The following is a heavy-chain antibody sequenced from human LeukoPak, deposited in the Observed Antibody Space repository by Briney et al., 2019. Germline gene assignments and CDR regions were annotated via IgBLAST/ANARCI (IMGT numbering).Heavy chain of an antibody. V-gene: IGHV4-39*07. Sequence: SETLSLTCTVTGGSISSSSCYWGWIRQPPGKGLEWIGSIYYSGSTYYNPSLKSRVTISVDTSKNQFSLKLSSVTAADTAVYYCARAPESITMTVVNAFHIWGQGTMVTVSS. D-gene: IGHD3-22*01. CDR2: IYYSGST. CDR1: GGSISSSSCY. J-gene: IGHJ3*02. CDR3: ARAPESITMTVVNAFHI.